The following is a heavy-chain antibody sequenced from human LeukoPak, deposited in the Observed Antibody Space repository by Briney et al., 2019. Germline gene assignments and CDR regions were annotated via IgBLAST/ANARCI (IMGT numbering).Heavy chain of an antibody. CDR3: ARGGVGYVGAPGRDAFDI. Sequence: ASVKVSCKASGYTFTGYYMHWVRQAPGQGLGWMGWINPNSGGTNYAQRFQGWVTMTRDTSISTAYMELSRLRSDDTAVYYCARGGVGYVGAPGRDAFDIWGQGTMVTVSS. J-gene: IGHJ3*02. CDR2: INPNSGGT. D-gene: IGHD1-26*01. V-gene: IGHV1-2*04. CDR1: GYTFTGYY.